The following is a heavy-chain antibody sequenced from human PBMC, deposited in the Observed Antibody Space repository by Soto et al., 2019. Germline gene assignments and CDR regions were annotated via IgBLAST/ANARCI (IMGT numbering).Heavy chain of an antibody. D-gene: IGHD3-22*01. Sequence: EVQLVESGGGLVQPGGSQRLSCEGSGFTFSSYWMHWVRQAPGKRLVWVSRINRYGSSTSYADSVKGRFTISRDNAKNTVYLQMNSLRAEDTAVYYCARGGDSSYYDSSGYPAAFDIWGQGTMVTVSS. CDR1: GFTFSSYW. J-gene: IGHJ3*02. CDR2: INRYGSST. CDR3: ARGGDSSYYDSSGYPAAFDI. V-gene: IGHV3-74*01.